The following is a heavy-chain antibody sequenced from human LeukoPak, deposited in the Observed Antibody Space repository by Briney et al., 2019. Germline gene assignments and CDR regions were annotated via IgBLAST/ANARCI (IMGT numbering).Heavy chain of an antibody. CDR1: GYSFTSYW. D-gene: IGHD3-22*01. J-gene: IGHJ4*02. CDR3: ARGTYYYDSSGYSPFDY. Sequence: GESLKISRKGSGYSFTSYWIGWVRQMPGKGLEWMGIIYPGDSDTRYSPSFQGQVTISADKSISTAYLQWSSLKASDTAMYYCARGTYYYDSSGYSPFDYWGQGTLVTVSS. V-gene: IGHV5-51*01. CDR2: IYPGDSDT.